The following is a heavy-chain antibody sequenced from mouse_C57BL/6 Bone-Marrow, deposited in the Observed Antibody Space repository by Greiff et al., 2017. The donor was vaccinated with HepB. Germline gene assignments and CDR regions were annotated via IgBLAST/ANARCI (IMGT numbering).Heavy chain of an antibody. J-gene: IGHJ2*01. Sequence: EVKLVESGGGLVQPGGSLKLSCAASGFTFSDYYMYWVRQTPEKRLEWVAYISNGGGSTYYPDTVKGRFTISRDNAKNTLYLQMSRLKSEDTAMYYCARELGLDYFDYWGQGTTLTVSS. V-gene: IGHV5-12*01. D-gene: IGHD4-1*01. CDR3: ARELGLDYFDY. CDR1: GFTFSDYY. CDR2: ISNGGGST.